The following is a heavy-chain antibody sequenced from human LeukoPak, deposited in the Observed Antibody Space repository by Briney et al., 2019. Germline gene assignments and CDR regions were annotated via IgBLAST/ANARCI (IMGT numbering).Heavy chain of an antibody. CDR1: GFIFSSYW. Sequence: GGSPRLSCAASGFIFSSYWMSWVRQAPGKGLEWVAIISNDGSNKYYADSVKGRFTLSRENSKYTVYLQMNSLRAEDTAVYYCARDLGLGRGWYGGDYWGQGTLVTVSS. CDR2: ISNDGSNK. J-gene: IGHJ4*02. CDR3: ARDLGLGRGWYGGDY. V-gene: IGHV3-30-3*01. D-gene: IGHD6-19*01.